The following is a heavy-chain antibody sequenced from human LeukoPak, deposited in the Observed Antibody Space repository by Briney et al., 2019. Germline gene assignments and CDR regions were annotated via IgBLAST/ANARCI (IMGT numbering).Heavy chain of an antibody. V-gene: IGHV3-33*08. CDR2: IWYGGSDK. CDR1: EFTFSTYG. Sequence: GGSLRLSCAASEFTFSTYGMHWVRQAPGKGLEWVAVIWYGGSDKYYADSVKGRFTISRDNSKNTLYLQMNSLRAEDTAVYYCATAPSGSGTFLDYWGQGTLVTVSS. CDR3: ATAPSGSGTFLDY. J-gene: IGHJ4*02. D-gene: IGHD3-10*01.